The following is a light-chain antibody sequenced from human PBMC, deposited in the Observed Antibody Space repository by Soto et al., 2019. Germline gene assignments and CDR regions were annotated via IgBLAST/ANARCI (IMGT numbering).Light chain of an antibody. V-gene: IGKV1D-16*01. CDR2: AAS. CDR3: QQYNSYSPLT. J-gene: IGKJ4*01. Sequence: DIQMTQSPSSVSASVGDRVTVTCRSSEDISTWLAWYQQKPGKAPKLLIYAASSLQSGVPSRFSGSGSGTEFTLTLSSLQPDDFATYYCQQYNSYSPLTFGGGTKVDIK. CDR1: EDISTW.